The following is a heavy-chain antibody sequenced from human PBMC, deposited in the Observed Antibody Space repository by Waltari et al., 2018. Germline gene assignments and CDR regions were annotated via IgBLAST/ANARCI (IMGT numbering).Heavy chain of an antibody. J-gene: IGHJ5*02. CDR1: GGSISGSTYY. D-gene: IGHD6-13*01. CDR2: IYHSGTT. Sequence: QLQLQESGPGLLKPSETLSLTCSVSGGSISGSTYYWDWFRQPPGKGPEWIGNIYHSGTTFYDPSLKSRGAMSVDTSKTQCSLRLNSVTAADTAVYFCARQGQQLSKCWFDPWGQGILVTVSS. CDR3: ARQGQQLSKCWFDP. V-gene: IGHV4-39*01.